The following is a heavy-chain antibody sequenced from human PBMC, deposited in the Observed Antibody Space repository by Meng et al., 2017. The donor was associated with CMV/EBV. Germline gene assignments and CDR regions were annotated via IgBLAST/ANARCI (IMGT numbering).Heavy chain of an antibody. J-gene: IGHJ5*02. Sequence: SETLSLTCTVSGGSISSSSYYWGWIRQPPGKGLEWIGSIYYSGSTYYNPSLKSRVTISVDPSKNQFSLKLSSVTAADTAVYYCARDRWLLNNWFDPWGQGTLVTVSS. D-gene: IGHD2-15*01. CDR3: ARDRWLLNNWFDP. CDR1: GGSISSSSYY. V-gene: IGHV4-39*07. CDR2: IYYSGST.